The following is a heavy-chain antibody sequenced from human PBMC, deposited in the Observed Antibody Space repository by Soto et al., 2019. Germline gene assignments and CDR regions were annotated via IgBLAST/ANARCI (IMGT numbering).Heavy chain of an antibody. V-gene: IGHV3-23*01. D-gene: IGHD1-1*01. Sequence: EVQLLESGGGLVQPGESLRLSCAASGLTFRNSGMSWVRQAPGKGLEWVSAISGGAGTTDYAESVKGRFTISRDNSKKTLYLQMNSLRVEATAVYYCARRGWNVPPFDSWGQGTLVIVSS. CDR3: ARRGWNVPPFDS. J-gene: IGHJ4*02. CDR1: GLTFRNSG. CDR2: ISGGAGTT.